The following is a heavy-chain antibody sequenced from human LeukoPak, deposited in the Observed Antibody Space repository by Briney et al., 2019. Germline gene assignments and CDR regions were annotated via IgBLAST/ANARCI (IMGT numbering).Heavy chain of an antibody. Sequence: EASVKVSCKASGGTFSVYAVSWVRQAPGQGLQWMGGIIPLFNTAIYAQKFRGRVTMTADESTSTAYMELSSLRSDDTAVYYCARGRNEAFDIWGQGTMVTVSS. J-gene: IGHJ3*02. CDR3: ARGRNEAFDI. CDR2: IIPLFNTA. V-gene: IGHV1-69*13. CDR1: GGTFSVYA. D-gene: IGHD1-1*01.